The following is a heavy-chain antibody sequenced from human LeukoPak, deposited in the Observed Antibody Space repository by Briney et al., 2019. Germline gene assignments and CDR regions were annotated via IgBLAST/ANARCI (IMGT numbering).Heavy chain of an antibody. D-gene: IGHD3-10*01. CDR2: ISAYNGNT. CDR1: GCAFTRYS. Sequence: GASVKVACKASGCAFTRYSINWVGQAPAQELEWMGWISAYNGNTNYAQKLQGRVTMTTHTSTSTAYMELRSLRSDDTAVYYCARVPKPLWFGGKSKAGREYYFDYWGQGTLVTVSS. J-gene: IGHJ4*02. CDR3: ARVPKPLWFGGKSKAGREYYFDY. V-gene: IGHV1-18*04.